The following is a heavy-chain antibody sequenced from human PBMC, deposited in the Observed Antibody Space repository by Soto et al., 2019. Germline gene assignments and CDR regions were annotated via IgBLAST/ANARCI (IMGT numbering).Heavy chain of an antibody. D-gene: IGHD2-2*01. CDR2: ISSSSSTI. V-gene: IGHV3-48*01. CDR3: AREQCSSTSCYSGYYYYYMDV. J-gene: IGHJ6*03. CDR1: GFTFSSYS. Sequence: GSLRLSCAASGFTFSSYSMNWVRQAPGKGLEWVSYISSSSSTIYYADSVKGRFTISRDNAKNSLYLQMNSLRAEDTAVYYCAREQCSSTSCYSGYYYYYMDVWGKGTTVTVSS.